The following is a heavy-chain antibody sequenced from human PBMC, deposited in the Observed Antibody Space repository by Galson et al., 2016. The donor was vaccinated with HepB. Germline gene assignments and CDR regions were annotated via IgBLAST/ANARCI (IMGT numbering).Heavy chain of an antibody. CDR1: GFTFSSTS. Sequence: SLRLACAASGFTFSSTSINWVRQAPGTGLEWVSSISTSSSSIYYADSVKGRLTISRDNAKNTVYLQMNSLGAEDTAVYYCARVIGWFAEISGGAFDIWGQGTMVTVSS. CDR3: ARVIGWFAEISGGAFDI. J-gene: IGHJ3*02. CDR2: ISTSSSSI. V-gene: IGHV3-21*01. D-gene: IGHD3-10*01.